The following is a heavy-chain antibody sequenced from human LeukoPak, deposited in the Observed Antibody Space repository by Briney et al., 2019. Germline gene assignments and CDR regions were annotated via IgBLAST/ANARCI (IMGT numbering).Heavy chain of an antibody. CDR1: GYTFTSYG. D-gene: IGHD1-26*01. CDR3: ARTVSSGSCYYYDYTHV. CDR2: ISPYNGNT. Sequence: ASVKVSCKASGYTFTSYGISWVRQAPGQGLEWMGWISPYNGNTNYAQKFQGRVTMTTDTSTSTAYMELRSLRSDDTAVYYCARTVSSGSCYYYDYTHVGGKGTT. V-gene: IGHV1-18*01. J-gene: IGHJ6*03.